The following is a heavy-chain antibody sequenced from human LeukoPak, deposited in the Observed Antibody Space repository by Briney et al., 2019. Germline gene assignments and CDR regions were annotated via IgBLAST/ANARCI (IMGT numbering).Heavy chain of an antibody. J-gene: IGHJ3*02. CDR3: ARDPGGPHTVKWDAFDI. Sequence: GGSLRLSCAASGFTVSSNYMSWVRQAPGKGLEWVSVIYSGGSTYYADSVKGRFTISGDNSKNTLYLQMNSLRAEDTAVYYCARDPGGPHTVKWDAFDIWGQGTMVTVSS. CDR1: GFTVSSNY. D-gene: IGHD2-2*02. V-gene: IGHV3-53*01. CDR2: IYSGGST.